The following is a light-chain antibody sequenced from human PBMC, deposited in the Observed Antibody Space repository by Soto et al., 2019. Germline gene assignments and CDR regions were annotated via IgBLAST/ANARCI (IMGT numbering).Light chain of an antibody. J-gene: IGLJ1*01. CDR3: AAWDDSLNAYFV. V-gene: IGLV1-44*01. CDR1: SSNLGSNT. Sequence: QSVLTQPPSASWTPGQRVTIACSGSSSNLGSNTVNWYQHLPGTAPKLLIYGNNQRPSGVPDRFSGSKSGTSASLAISGLQSEDEADYYCAAWDDSLNAYFVFGTGTKVTVL. CDR2: GNN.